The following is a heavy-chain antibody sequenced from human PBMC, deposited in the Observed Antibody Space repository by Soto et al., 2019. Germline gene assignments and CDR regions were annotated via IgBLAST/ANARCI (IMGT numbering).Heavy chain of an antibody. V-gene: IGHV3-49*03. D-gene: IGHD1-26*01. CDR2: IRSKAYGGTT. CDR1: VFTSGDYA. Sequence: SLRLSCTSSVFTSGDYAMSCFRHSPGKGLEWVGFIRSKAYGGTTEYAASVKGRFTISRDDSKSIAYLQMNSLKTEDTAVYYCTSIVAAITSPYWGQGTLLTVS. J-gene: IGHJ4*02. CDR3: TSIVAAITSPY.